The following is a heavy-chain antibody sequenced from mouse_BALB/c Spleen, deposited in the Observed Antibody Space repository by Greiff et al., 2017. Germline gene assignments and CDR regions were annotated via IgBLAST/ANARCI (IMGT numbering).Heavy chain of an antibody. J-gene: IGHJ3*01. V-gene: IGHV1-15*01. CDR1: GYTFTDYE. Sequence: VQLQQSGAELVRPGASVTLSCKASGYTFTDYEMHWVKQTPVHGLEWIGAIDPETGGTAYNQKFKGKATLTADKSSSTAYMQFSSLTTEDSAIYYCARHGYYGNSWFAYWGQGTLVTVSA. CDR3: ARHGYYGNSWFAY. CDR2: IDPETGGT. D-gene: IGHD2-1*01.